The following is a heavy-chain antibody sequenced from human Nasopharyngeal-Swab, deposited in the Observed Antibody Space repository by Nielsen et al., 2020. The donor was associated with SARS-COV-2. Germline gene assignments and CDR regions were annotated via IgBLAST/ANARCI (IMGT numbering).Heavy chain of an antibody. CDR3: AKGGITMIGRGMDV. J-gene: IGHJ6*02. CDR1: GFIFSSYA. CDR2: ISYDESNK. D-gene: IGHD3-22*01. V-gene: IGHV3-30-3*01. Sequence: GGSLRLSCAASGFIFSSYAMHWVRQAPGKGLEWVAVISYDESNKYYADSVKGRFTISRDNSKNTLYLQMNSLRAEDTAVYYCAKGGITMIGRGMDVWGQGTTVTVSS.